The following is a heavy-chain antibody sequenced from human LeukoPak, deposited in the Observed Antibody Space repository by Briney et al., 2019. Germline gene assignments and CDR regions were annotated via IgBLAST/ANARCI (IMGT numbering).Heavy chain of an antibody. D-gene: IGHD6-13*01. J-gene: IGHJ5*02. CDR1: GCPFTNYA. CDR2: INAGNGNT. V-gene: IGHV1-3*01. CDR3: ARDIDRVFNWFDP. Sequence: GASVKVSCKASGCPFTNYAYHWVRQAPGQRLEWMGWINAGNGNTKYSQKFQGRVTITRDTSASTVYMELSSLRSEDTAVYYCARDIDRVFNWFDPWGQGTLVTASS.